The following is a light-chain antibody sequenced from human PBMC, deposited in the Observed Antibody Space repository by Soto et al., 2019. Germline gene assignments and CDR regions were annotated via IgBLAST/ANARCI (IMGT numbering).Light chain of an antibody. CDR3: SSYTGSSTHVV. Sequence: QSVLTQPASVSGSPGQSITISCTGTSSDVGGYNYVSWYQQHPGKAPKLMISDVSNRPSGVSNRFSGSKSGNTASLTISGLQAEDEADYYCSSYTGSSTHVVFGGGTKLTVL. CDR2: DVS. V-gene: IGLV2-14*03. J-gene: IGLJ2*01. CDR1: SSDVGGYNY.